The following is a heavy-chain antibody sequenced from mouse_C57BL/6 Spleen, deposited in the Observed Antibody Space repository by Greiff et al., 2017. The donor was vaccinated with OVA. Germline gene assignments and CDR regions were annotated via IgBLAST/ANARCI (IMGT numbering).Heavy chain of an antibody. CDR1: GYTFTSYW. CDR2: INPSSGYT. CDR3: AREVITTVVYFDY. Sequence: QVQLKQSGAELAKPGASVKLSCKASGYTFTSYWMHWVKQRPGQGLEWIGYINPSSGYTKYNQKFKDKATLTADKSSSTAYMQLSSLTYEDSAVYYCAREVITTVVYFDYWGQGTTLTVSS. V-gene: IGHV1-7*01. J-gene: IGHJ2*01. D-gene: IGHD1-1*01.